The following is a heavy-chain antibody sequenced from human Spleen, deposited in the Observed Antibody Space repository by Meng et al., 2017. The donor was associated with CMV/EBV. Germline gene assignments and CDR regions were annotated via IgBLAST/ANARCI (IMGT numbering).Heavy chain of an antibody. CDR3: ARGSKDS. D-gene: IGHD4-11*01. Sequence: ASVKVSCKASGYTFTGYYMHWVRQATGQGLEWMGWMNPNSGNTGYAQKFQGRVTMTRDTSISTAYMELSSLRSEDTAIYYCARGSKDSWGQGTLVTVPQ. J-gene: IGHJ4*02. CDR2: MNPNSGNT. CDR1: GYTFTGYY. V-gene: IGHV1-8*02.